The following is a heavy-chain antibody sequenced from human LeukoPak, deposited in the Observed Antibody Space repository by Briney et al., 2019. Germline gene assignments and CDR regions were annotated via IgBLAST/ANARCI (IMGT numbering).Heavy chain of an antibody. CDR3: ARGLVRGRFDRDV. D-gene: IGHD3-10*01. Sequence: ASVKVSCKASGYTFTSHDIDWVRQATGQGLEWMGWMNPNSGNTGYAQKFQGRVTMTRDTSISTDYMELSSLTSEDTAVYYCARGLVRGRFDRDVWGQGTTVTVSS. J-gene: IGHJ6*02. CDR2: MNPNSGNT. V-gene: IGHV1-8*01. CDR1: GYTFTSHD.